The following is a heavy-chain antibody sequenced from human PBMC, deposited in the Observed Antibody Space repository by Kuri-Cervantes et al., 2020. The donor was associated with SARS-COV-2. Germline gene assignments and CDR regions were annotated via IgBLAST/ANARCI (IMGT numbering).Heavy chain of an antibody. Sequence: GSLRLSCTVSGGSISSSSYYWGWIRQPPGKGLEWIGSIYYSGSTYYNPSLKSRVIISVDTSKNQFSLKLSSVTAADTAVYYCARHEWEPYYFDYWGQGTLVTVSS. CDR1: GGSISSSSYY. V-gene: IGHV4-39*01. J-gene: IGHJ4*02. D-gene: IGHD1-26*01. CDR3: ARHEWEPYYFDY. CDR2: IYYSGST.